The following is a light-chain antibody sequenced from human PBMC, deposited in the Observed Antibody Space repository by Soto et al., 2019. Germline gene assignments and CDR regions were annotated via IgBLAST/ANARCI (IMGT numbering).Light chain of an antibody. J-gene: IGKJ3*01. CDR3: QLVGT. V-gene: IGKV3-20*01. CDR2: ETS. CDR1: QSVSSSY. Sequence: EIVLTQSPGTLSLSPGETATLSCRASQSVSSSYVAWYQQKPGQAPSLLIYETSSRATGIPDRFSGSGSGTDFTLSISRLEPEDFAVYFCQLVGTFGPGTKV.